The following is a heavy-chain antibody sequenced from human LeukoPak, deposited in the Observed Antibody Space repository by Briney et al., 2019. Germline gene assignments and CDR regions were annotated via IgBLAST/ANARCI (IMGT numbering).Heavy chain of an antibody. V-gene: IGHV3-48*01. D-gene: IGHD6-6*01. J-gene: IGHJ4*02. Sequence: GGSLRLSCAASGFTFSRYSMNWVRQAPGKGLEWVSYISSSSSTIYYADSVKGRFTISRDNAKNSLYLQMNSLRAEDTAVYYCARVHTLRIAAGDYWGQGTLVTVSS. CDR3: ARVHTLRIAAGDY. CDR1: GFTFSRYS. CDR2: ISSSSSTI.